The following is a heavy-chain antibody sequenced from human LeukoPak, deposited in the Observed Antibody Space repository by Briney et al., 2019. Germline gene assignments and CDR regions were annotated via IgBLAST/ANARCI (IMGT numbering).Heavy chain of an antibody. Sequence: SETLSLTCTVSGGSISSYYWSWIRQPPGKGLEWIGYIYTSGSTNYNPSLKSRVTISVDTSKNQFPLKLSSVTAADTAVYYCARRVAARYYYMDVWGKGTTVTVSS. D-gene: IGHD6-6*01. V-gene: IGHV4-4*09. CDR2: IYTSGST. CDR3: ARRVAARYYYMDV. CDR1: GGSISSYY. J-gene: IGHJ6*03.